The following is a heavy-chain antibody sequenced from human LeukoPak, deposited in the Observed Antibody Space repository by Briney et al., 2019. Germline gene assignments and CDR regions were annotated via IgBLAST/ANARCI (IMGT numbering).Heavy chain of an antibody. CDR1: GYTFTGYY. D-gene: IGHD4-11*01. J-gene: IGHJ5*02. CDR2: INPNSGGT. V-gene: IGHV1-2*02. CDR3: ALGMTTVRDWFDP. Sequence: GASVKVSCKASGYTFTGYYMHWVRQAPGQGLEWMGWINPNSGGTNYAQKFQGRVAMTRDTSISTAYMELSRLRSDDTAVYYCALGMTTVRDWFDPWGQGTLVTVSS.